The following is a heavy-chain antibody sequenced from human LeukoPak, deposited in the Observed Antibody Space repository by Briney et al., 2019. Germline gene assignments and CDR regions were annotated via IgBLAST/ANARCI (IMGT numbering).Heavy chain of an antibody. Sequence: PSEALCVTCTLPGDSLSIYSWNWIRQPAGKGLEWIGRIFASGSTKFNPSLKTRISMSVETSKNQFSLKLSSVTAADTAVYYCAREGSAFDIWGQGTMVTVSS. CDR3: AREGSAFDI. J-gene: IGHJ3*02. CDR1: GDSLSIYS. CDR2: IFASGST. V-gene: IGHV4-4*07.